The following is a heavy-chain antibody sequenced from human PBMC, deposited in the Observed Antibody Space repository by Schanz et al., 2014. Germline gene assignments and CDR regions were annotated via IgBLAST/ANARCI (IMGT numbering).Heavy chain of an antibody. D-gene: IGHD6-19*01. CDR3: AASSGWHPSTDY. V-gene: IGHV3-30*02. Sequence: VQLVQSGGGLVQPGGSLRLSCTASGFTFSDYWMSWVRQAPGKGLEWVAFINSDGTKRFYADSVKSRFTISRDNSRNTLYLQMNSLRVEDTAVYYCAASSGWHPSTDYWGQGTLVTVSS. CDR1: GFTFSDYW. CDR2: INSDGTKR. J-gene: IGHJ4*02.